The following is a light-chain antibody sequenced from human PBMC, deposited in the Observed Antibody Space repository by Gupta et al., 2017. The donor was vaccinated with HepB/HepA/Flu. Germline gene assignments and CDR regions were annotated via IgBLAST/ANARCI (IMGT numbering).Light chain of an antibody. CDR1: QSISSY. V-gene: IGKV3-11*01. Sequence: EVVLTQSPVTLSLSPGERATLSCRASQSISSYLAWYQQKPGQAPRLLIYDASIRATGIPARFSGTGSGTDFTLTISSLEPEDFAVYYCQQRRIWLTFGGGTKVEIK. J-gene: IGKJ4*01. CDR3: QQRRIWLT. CDR2: DAS.